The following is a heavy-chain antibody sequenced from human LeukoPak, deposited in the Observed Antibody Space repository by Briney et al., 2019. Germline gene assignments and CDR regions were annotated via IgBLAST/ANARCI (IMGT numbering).Heavy chain of an antibody. CDR2: IYYSGST. V-gene: IGHV4-61*01. Sequence: PSETLSLTCTVSGGSISSSSYYWGWIRQPPGKGLEWIGYIYYSGSTNYNPSLKSRVTISIDTSKNQFSLKLSSVTAADTAVYYCARDQMGMNWFDPWGQGTLVTVSS. CDR1: GGSISSSSYY. CDR3: ARDQMGMNWFDP. D-gene: IGHD1-26*01. J-gene: IGHJ5*02.